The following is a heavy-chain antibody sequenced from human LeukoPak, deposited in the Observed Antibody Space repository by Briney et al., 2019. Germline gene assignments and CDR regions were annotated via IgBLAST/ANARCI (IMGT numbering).Heavy chain of an antibody. J-gene: IGHJ4*02. CDR1: GFTFSSYA. V-gene: IGHV3-23*01. D-gene: IGHD3-10*01. CDR2: ISGSGGST. CDR3: ARDQSDYYGSGSYSEGSY. Sequence: PGGSLRLSCAASGFTFSSYAMSWVRQAPGKGLEWVSAISGSGGSTYYADSVKGRFTISRDNAKNSLYLQMNGLRDEDTAVYYCARDQSDYYGSGSYSEGSYWGQGTLVTVSS.